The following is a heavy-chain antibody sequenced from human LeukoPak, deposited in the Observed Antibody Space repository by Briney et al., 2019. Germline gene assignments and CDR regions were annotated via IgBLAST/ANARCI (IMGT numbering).Heavy chain of an antibody. CDR2: IYYSGST. J-gene: IGHJ4*02. CDR3: ARQRAGPLHYFDY. CDR1: GDSVSRSSYY. V-gene: IGHV4-61*01. D-gene: IGHD1-26*01. Sequence: SETLSLTCTVSGDSVSRSSYYWSWIRQPPGKGLEWIGYIYYSGSTNYNPSLKSRVTISVDTSKNQFSLRLSSVTAADTAVYYCARQRAGPLHYFDYWGQGTLVTVSS.